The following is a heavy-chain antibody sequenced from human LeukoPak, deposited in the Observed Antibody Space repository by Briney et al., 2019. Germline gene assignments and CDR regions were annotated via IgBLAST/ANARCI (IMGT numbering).Heavy chain of an antibody. CDR3: AREHSTPFPGIAAAGTYGWFDP. J-gene: IGHJ5*02. V-gene: IGHV4-34*01. Sequence: SSETLSLTCAVYGGSFSGYYWSWIRQPPGKGLEWIGEINHSGSTNYNPSLKSRVTISVDTSKNQFSLKLSSVTAADTAVYYCAREHSTPFPGIAAAGTYGWFDPWGQGTLVTVSS. CDR2: INHSGST. D-gene: IGHD6-13*01. CDR1: GGSFSGYY.